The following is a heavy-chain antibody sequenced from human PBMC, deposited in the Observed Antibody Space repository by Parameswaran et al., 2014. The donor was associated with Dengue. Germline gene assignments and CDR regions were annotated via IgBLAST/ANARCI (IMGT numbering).Heavy chain of an antibody. V-gene: IGHV3-23*01. CDR2: ISSNGVYT. J-gene: IGHJ4*02. D-gene: IGHD4-17*01. Sequence: VRQMPGKGLEWVSGISSNGVYTYYADSVKGRFTISRDNSKNTLYLQINSLRPEDTAIYFCAKDLPRYGDYLHYFDYWGQGMLVTVS. CDR3: AKDLPRYGDYLHYFDY.